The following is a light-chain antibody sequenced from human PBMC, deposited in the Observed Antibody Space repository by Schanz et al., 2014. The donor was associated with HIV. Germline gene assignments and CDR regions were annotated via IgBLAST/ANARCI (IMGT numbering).Light chain of an antibody. V-gene: IGKV1-39*01. CDR3: QQSYSATPYT. CDR2: ASS. J-gene: IGKJ2*01. Sequence: DIQMTQSPSSLSASVGDRVTITCRASQDISISLNWYQQKPGKAPQLLIYASSLLHTGVPSKFSGSGSGTHFTLTITGLQFEDFATYYCQQSYSATPYTFGKGTKVEIK. CDR1: QDISIS.